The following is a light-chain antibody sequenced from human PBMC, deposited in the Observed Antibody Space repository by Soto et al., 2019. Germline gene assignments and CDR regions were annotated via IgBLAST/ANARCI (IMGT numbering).Light chain of an antibody. CDR2: KAS. Sequence: DIQMTQSPSTLSASVGDRVTITCRASQSIGSELAWYQQKPGKAPKLLIYKASNLDSGVPSRFSGSGSGTECTLTVSSLQPDDFATYYCLQYDNYPLTFGGGTKAEIK. V-gene: IGKV1-5*03. J-gene: IGKJ4*01. CDR1: QSIGSE. CDR3: LQYDNYPLT.